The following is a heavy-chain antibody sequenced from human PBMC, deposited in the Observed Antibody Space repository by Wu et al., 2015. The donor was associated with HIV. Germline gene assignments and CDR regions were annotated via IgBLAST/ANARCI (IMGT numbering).Heavy chain of an antibody. D-gene: IGHD3-22*01. CDR1: GGTFSSYA. CDR3: ASWYYYDSSGYYVPYAFDI. V-gene: IGHV1-69*13. J-gene: IGHJ3*02. Sequence: QVQLVQSGAEVKKPGSSVKVSCKASGGTFSSYAISWVRQAPGQGLEWMGRIIPIFDTANYAQKFQGRVTITADESTSTAYMELSSLRSEDTAVYYCASWYYYDSSGYYVPYAFDIWGQGTMVTVSS. CDR2: IIPIFDTA.